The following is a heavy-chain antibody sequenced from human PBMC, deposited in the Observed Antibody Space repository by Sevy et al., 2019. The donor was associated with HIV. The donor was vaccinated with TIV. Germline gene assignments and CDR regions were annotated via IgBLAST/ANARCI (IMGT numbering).Heavy chain of an antibody. CDR2: VNHRGST. V-gene: IGHV4-34*01. CDR3: ARLYAAYDI. CDR1: GGSFSDYS. J-gene: IGHJ3*02. D-gene: IGHD2-2*01. Sequence: SETLSLTCAIYGGSFSDYSWSWIRQSPGKGLEWIGEVNHRGSTNYNPSLKSRVTLSVDTSKNQFSLKLTSMTPADTAVYFCARLYAAYDIWGQRTLVTVSS.